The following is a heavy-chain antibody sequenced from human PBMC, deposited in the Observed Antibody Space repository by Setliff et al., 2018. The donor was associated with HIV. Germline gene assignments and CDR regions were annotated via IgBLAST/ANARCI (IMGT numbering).Heavy chain of an antibody. V-gene: IGHV4-39*01. CDR3: VRHVWSDDFLVPGWFDS. Sequence: SETLSLTCTVSGGSLIDSRYFWGWIRQPPGKGLEWIGSVYYSGITYYSSSLKSRVTVSVDTSRIQFSLKLMSVTAADTAVYKCVRHVWSDDFLVPGWFDSWSQGTLVTVSS. CDR1: GGSLIDSRYF. CDR2: VYYSGIT. J-gene: IGHJ5*01. D-gene: IGHD3-3*01.